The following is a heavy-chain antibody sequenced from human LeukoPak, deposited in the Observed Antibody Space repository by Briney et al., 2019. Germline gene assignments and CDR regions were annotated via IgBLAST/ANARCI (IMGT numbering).Heavy chain of an antibody. D-gene: IGHD3-10*01. CDR1: GYSFTGYY. V-gene: IGHV1-2*02. CDR3: ARDAISRGIIDY. J-gene: IGHJ4*02. Sequence: ASVKVSCKASGYSFTGYYVHWVLQAPGQGLEWMGWIKPDSGGTNFAQKLQGRVTMTRDTSISTAYMEVSRLTSDDTAVYYCARDAISRGIIDYWGQGTLVTVSS. CDR2: IKPDSGGT.